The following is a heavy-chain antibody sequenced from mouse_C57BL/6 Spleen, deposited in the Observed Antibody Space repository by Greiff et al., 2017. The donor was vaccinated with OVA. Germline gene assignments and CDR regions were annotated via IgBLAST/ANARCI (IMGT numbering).Heavy chain of an antibody. J-gene: IGHJ4*01. CDR2: IDPSDSYT. CDR1: GYTFTSYW. D-gene: IGHD1-1*01. Sequence: QVQLQQPGAELVRPGTSVKLSCKASGYTFTSYWMHWVKQRPGQGLEWIGVIDPSDSYTNYNQKFKGKATLTVDTSSSTAYMQLSSLTSEDSAVYYCAREITTVVGGGDDWGQGTSVTVSS. V-gene: IGHV1-59*01. CDR3: AREITTVVGGGDD.